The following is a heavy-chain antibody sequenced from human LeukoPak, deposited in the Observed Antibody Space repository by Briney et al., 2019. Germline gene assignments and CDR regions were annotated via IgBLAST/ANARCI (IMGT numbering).Heavy chain of an antibody. CDR2: IHYSGST. V-gene: IGHV4-39*07. D-gene: IGHD3-22*01. CDR1: GGSISSSSYY. Sequence: SETLSLTCTVSGGSISSSSYYWGWIRQPPGKGLEWIGSIHYSGSTNYNPSLKSRVTISVDTSKNQFSLKLSSVTAADTAVYYCARVTYYYDSSGYYYYYYYMDVWGKGTTVTVSS. CDR3: ARVTYYYDSSGYYYYYYYMDV. J-gene: IGHJ6*03.